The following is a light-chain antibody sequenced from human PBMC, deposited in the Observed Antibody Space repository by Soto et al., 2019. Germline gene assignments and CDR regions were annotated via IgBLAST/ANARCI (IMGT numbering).Light chain of an antibody. J-gene: IGKJ1*01. CDR2: DAS. Sequence: DIQMTQSPSSLSASVGDRVTITCLASQTISTYLNWYQQKPGKAPKLLIYDASSLESGVPSRFSGSGSGTEFTLTISSLHPDDFATYYCQQYNSYSWTFGQGTKVDIK. V-gene: IGKV1-5*01. CDR1: QTISTY. CDR3: QQYNSYSWT.